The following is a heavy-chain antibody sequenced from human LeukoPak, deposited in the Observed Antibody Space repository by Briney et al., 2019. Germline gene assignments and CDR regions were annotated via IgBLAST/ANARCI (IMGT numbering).Heavy chain of an antibody. CDR3: ARGFLGITLLLGAFDI. CDR1: GYTFTSYD. Sequence: ASVKVSCKASGYTFTSYDINWVRQATGQGLEWMGWMNPNSGNTGYAQKFQGRVTMTRNTSISTAYMELSSLRAEDTAVYYCARGFLGITLLLGAFDIWGQGTMVTVSS. CDR2: MNPNSGNT. V-gene: IGHV1-8*01. D-gene: IGHD3-10*01. J-gene: IGHJ3*02.